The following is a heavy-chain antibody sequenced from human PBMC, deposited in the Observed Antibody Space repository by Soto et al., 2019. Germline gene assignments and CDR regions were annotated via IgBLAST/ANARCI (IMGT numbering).Heavy chain of an antibody. Sequence: EVQLVESGGGLIQPGGSLRLSCAASGFTVSSSYMRLVRQAPGKGLEWVSVIYDDGRTSFADSVKGRFIISRDNPKNTLYLQMNSLRAEDTAVYYCARVRLTGKNNWFDPWVQGILVTVSS. D-gene: IGHD3-9*01. CDR2: IYDDGRT. CDR3: ARVRLTGKNNWFDP. J-gene: IGHJ5*02. V-gene: IGHV3-53*01. CDR1: GFTVSSSY.